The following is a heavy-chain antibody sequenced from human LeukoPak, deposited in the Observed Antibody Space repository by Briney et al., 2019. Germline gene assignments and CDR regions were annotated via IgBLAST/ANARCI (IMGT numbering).Heavy chain of an antibody. J-gene: IGHJ4*02. CDR1: GYTFTGYY. D-gene: IGHD6-6*01. CDR2: INPNSGGT. Sequence: ASVKVSCKASGYTFTGYYMHWVRQAPGQGLEWMGWINPNSGGTNYAQKFQGRVTMTRDTSISTAYMELSRLRSEDTAVYYCARERSSTTAFDYWGQGTLVTVSS. CDR3: ARERSSTTAFDY. V-gene: IGHV1-2*02.